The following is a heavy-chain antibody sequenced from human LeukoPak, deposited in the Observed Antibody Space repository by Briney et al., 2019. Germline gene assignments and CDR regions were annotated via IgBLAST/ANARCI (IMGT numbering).Heavy chain of an antibody. CDR3: ARRVGSAYYYYAMHL. J-gene: IGHJ6*02. CDR2: IWYDGSNK. CDR1: GFTFSSEG. V-gene: IGHV3-33*01. D-gene: IGHD6-19*01. Sequence: GGSLRLSFAASGFTFSSEGMHWGSEAPGKGLGLWAVIWYDGSNKYYADSVKGRFTISRDNSKNTLCLQMNRSRVEDTPVYYRARRVGSAYYYYAMHLWGQGPTVNLSS.